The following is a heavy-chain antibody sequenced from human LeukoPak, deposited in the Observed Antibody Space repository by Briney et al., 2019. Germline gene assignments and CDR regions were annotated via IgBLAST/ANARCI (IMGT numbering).Heavy chain of an antibody. CDR2: IHYSGST. CDR1: GGSISSGGYY. J-gene: IGHJ4*02. CDR3: ASKSYYYDSSGYYRDY. D-gene: IGHD3-22*01. V-gene: IGHV4-31*03. Sequence: KPSETLSLTCTVSGGSISSGGYYWTWIRQHPGKGLEWIGYIHYSGSTNYNLSLKSRVTISIDTSKNQFSLKLSSVTAADTAVYYCASKSYYYDSSGYYRDYWGQGNLVTVSS.